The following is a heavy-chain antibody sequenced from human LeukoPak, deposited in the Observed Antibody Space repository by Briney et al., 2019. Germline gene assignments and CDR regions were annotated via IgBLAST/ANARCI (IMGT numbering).Heavy chain of an antibody. D-gene: IGHD4-17*01. CDR3: AAHDYGDYWFGP. V-gene: IGHV1-2*02. Sequence: ASVKVSCKASGYTLTGYYLHWVRQAPGQGLEWMGWINPNSGGTNYAQKFQGRVTMTRDTSISTAYMELSRLRSDDTAVYYCAAHDYGDYWFGPWGQGALVTVSS. CDR1: GYTLTGYY. CDR2: INPNSGGT. J-gene: IGHJ5*02.